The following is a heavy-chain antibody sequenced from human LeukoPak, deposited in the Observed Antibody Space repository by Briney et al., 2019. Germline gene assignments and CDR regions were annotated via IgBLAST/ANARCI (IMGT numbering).Heavy chain of an antibody. Sequence: SETLSLTYTVSGGSISSGGYYWSWIRQHPGKGLEWIGYIYYSGSTYYNPSLKSRVTISVDTSKNQFSLKLSSVTAADTAVYYCARDPAMTTVTTRDWYFDLWGRGTLVTVSS. D-gene: IGHD4-17*01. J-gene: IGHJ2*01. V-gene: IGHV4-31*03. CDR2: IYYSGST. CDR1: GGSISSGGYY. CDR3: ARDPAMTTVTTRDWYFDL.